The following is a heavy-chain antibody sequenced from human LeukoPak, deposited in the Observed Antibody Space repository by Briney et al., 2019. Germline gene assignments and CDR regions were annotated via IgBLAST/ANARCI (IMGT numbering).Heavy chain of an antibody. V-gene: IGHV3-7*01. J-gene: IGHJ6*02. CDR3: ARDFSGQQLGYYYYGMDV. D-gene: IGHD6-13*01. Sequence: PGGSLRLSCAVSGFTFSSYWMSWVRQAPGKGLEWVANIKEDGSEKYYVDSVKGRFTISRDYAKNSLYLQMNSLRAEDTAVYYCARDFSGQQLGYYYYGMDVWGRGTTVIVSS. CDR2: IKEDGSEK. CDR1: GFTFSSYW.